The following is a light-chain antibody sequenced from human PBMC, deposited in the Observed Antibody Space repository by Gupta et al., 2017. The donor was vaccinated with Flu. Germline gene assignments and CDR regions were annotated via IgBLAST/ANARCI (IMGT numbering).Light chain of an antibody. J-gene: IGKJ1*01. CDR3: QQRSSWPRT. CDR1: QSVSSY. V-gene: IGKV3-11*01. CDR2: DAS. Sequence: EIVLTQSPATLSLSPGERATLPCRASQSVSSYLAWYQQKPGQAPRLLIYDASKRATGIPARFSGSGSGTDFTLTISSLEPEDFAVYYCQQRSSWPRTFGQGTKVEIK.